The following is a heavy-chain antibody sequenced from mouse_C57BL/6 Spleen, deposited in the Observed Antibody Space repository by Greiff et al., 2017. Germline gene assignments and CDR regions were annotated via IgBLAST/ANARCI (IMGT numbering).Heavy chain of an antibody. CDR2: IDPSDSYT. CDR1: GYTFTSYW. J-gene: IGHJ2*01. CDR3: ARSDGSSYLDY. D-gene: IGHD1-1*01. V-gene: IGHV1-50*01. Sequence: QVQLQQPGAELVKPGASVKLSCKASGYTFTSYWMQWVKQRPGQGLEWIGEIDPSDSYTNYNQKFKGKATLTVDTSSSTAYMQLSSLTSEDSAVYYCARSDGSSYLDYWGQGTTLTVSS.